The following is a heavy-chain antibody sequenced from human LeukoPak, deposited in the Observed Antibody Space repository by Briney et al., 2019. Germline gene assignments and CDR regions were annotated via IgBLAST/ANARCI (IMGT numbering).Heavy chain of an antibody. V-gene: IGHV4-59*01. CDR2: IYSSGST. CDR3: TRGGLTTVTA. CDR1: GGSISSYY. D-gene: IGHD4-17*01. Sequence: SETLSLTCTVSGGSISSYYWSWIRQPPGKGLEWIGYIYSSGSTNYSPSLKSRVTISVDTSRNQFSLKLDSVTAADTAVYYCTRGGLTTVTAWGQGTLVTVSS. J-gene: IGHJ4*02.